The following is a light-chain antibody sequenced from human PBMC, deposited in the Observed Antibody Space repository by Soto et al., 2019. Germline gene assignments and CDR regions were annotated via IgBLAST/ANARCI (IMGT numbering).Light chain of an antibody. J-gene: IGLJ1*01. Sequence: QSVLTQQPSASGTPGQRVTISCSGRSSNIGSNTVNWYQQLPGTAPKLLIYSNNQRPSGVPDRFSGSKSGTSASLAISGLQSEDEADYYCAAWDDSLNAYVFGTGTKVTVL. CDR3: AAWDDSLNAYV. CDR1: SSNIGSNT. CDR2: SNN. V-gene: IGLV1-44*01.